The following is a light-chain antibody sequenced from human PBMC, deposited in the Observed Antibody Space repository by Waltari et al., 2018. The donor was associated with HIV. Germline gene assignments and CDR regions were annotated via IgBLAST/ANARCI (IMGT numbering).Light chain of an antibody. V-gene: IGLV1-47*01. CDR1: SPNIGLYH. J-gene: IGLJ2*01. CDR2: RDN. Sequence: QSVLTQPPSASGTPGQRVTIHCSGGSPNIGLYHVYWYQQLPGTAPNLPIYRDNQRPPGVPDRFSGSKSGTSASLVISGLRSEDEADYYCAAWDDRLSGLFGGGTKVTVL. CDR3: AAWDDRLSGL.